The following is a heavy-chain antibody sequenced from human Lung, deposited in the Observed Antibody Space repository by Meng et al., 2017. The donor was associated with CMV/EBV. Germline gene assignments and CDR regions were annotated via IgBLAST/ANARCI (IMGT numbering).Heavy chain of an antibody. CDR1: GFTFSSYE. CDR2: ISSSGSTI. V-gene: IGHV3-48*03. Sequence: SXKISXAASGFTFSSYEMNWVRQAPGKGLEWVSYISSSGSTIYYADSVKGRFTISRDNAKNSLYLQMNSLRAEDTAVYYCAIFQDIVVVPAAIPYYFDYWGQGTLVTVSS. J-gene: IGHJ4*02. CDR3: AIFQDIVVVPAAIPYYFDY. D-gene: IGHD2-2*02.